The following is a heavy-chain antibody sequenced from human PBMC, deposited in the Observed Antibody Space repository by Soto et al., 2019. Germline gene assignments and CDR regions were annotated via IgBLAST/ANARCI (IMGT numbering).Heavy chain of an antibody. Sequence: QVQLVQSGAEVKKPGSSVKVSCKASGGTFSTYPITWVRQAPGQGLEWMGGIIPIFGTANYPQKFQGRVTITADESTSTAYMEMSSLRSEDTAVYYCARSQDSSGYWNNCFDPWGKGTLVTVSS. CDR1: GGTFSTYP. CDR3: ARSQDSSGYWNNCFDP. CDR2: IIPIFGTA. D-gene: IGHD3-22*01. J-gene: IGHJ5*02. V-gene: IGHV1-69*01.